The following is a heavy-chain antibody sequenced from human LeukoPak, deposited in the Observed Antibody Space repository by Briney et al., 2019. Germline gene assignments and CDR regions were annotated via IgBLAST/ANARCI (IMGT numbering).Heavy chain of an antibody. V-gene: IGHV1-2*02. CDR2: INPNTGDT. CDR1: GYTFTAYY. Sequence: ASVKVSCKSSGYTFTAYYIHWVRQAPGQGLEWMGWINPNTGDTKYAQNFQGRVTMTRDTSIITAYMELSGLRSDDTAVYYCARSQVLDYWGQGALVTVP. CDR3: ARSQVLDY. J-gene: IGHJ4*02.